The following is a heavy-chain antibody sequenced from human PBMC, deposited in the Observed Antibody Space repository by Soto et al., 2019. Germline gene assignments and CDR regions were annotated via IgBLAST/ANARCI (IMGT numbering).Heavy chain of an antibody. V-gene: IGHV4-59*08. CDR3: ARRGQWLVTGYFYYGMDV. J-gene: IGHJ6*02. D-gene: IGHD6-19*01. Sequence: PSETLSLTCTVSGGSISSYYWSWIRQPPGKGLEWIGYIYYSGSTNYNPSLKSRVTISVDTSKNQFSLKLSSVTAADTAVYYCARRGQWLVTGYFYYGMDVWGQGTTVTVSS. CDR2: IYYSGST. CDR1: GGSISSYY.